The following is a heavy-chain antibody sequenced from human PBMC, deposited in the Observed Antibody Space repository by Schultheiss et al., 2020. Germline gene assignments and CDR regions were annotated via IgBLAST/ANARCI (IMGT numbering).Heavy chain of an antibody. D-gene: IGHD6-19*01. Sequence: SETLSLTCTVSGGSISGYSWSWIRQPPGKGLEWIGYIYYSGSTYYNPSLKSRVTISVDTSKNQFSLKLSSVTAADTAVYYCARETSSGWLRFGYYYYYMDVWGKGTTVTVSS. CDR1: GGSISGYS. CDR3: ARETSSGWLRFGYYYYYMDV. J-gene: IGHJ6*03. V-gene: IGHV4-59*12. CDR2: IYYSGST.